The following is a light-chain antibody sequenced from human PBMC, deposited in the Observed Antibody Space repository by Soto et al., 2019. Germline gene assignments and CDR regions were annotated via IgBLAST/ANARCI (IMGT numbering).Light chain of an antibody. Sequence: SALAQPPSVSGAPGQRVTISCTGSSSNIGAGYDVHWYQQLPGTAPKLFIYANSNRPSGVPDRFSGSKSGTSASLAITGLQAEDEADYYCQYYESSLSGYVFGTGTKVTVL. CDR2: ANS. CDR3: QYYESSLSGYV. CDR1: SSNIGAGYD. V-gene: IGLV1-40*01. J-gene: IGLJ1*01.